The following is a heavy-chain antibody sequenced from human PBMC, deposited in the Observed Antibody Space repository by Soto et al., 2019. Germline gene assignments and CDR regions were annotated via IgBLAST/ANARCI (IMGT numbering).Heavy chain of an antibody. Sequence: GASVKVSCKASGYTFTGYYMHWVRQAPGQGLEWMGWINPNSGGTNYAQKFQGRVTITRDTSASTVYMELSSLRSEDTAAYYCARDVTLVRGVTNAFDIWGQGTMVTVSS. J-gene: IGHJ3*02. CDR2: INPNSGGT. D-gene: IGHD3-10*01. CDR3: ARDVTLVRGVTNAFDI. V-gene: IGHV1-2*02. CDR1: GYTFTGYY.